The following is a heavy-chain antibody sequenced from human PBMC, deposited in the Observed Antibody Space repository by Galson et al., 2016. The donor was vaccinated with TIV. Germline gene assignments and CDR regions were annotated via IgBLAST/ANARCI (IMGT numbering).Heavy chain of an antibody. CDR2: IHFTGRT. CDR1: GVSISSGFSY. D-gene: IGHD4-17*01. Sequence: TLSLTCSVSGVSISSGFSYWNWVRQSPGQGLEWIGYIHFTGRTYYNPSFQSRVSLSVDTSKSQFSLNLRSVTAADTAVYFCARETYGDYDNYDAFDFWGRGTMVTVSS. V-gene: IGHV4-31*03. CDR3: ARETYGDYDNYDAFDF. J-gene: IGHJ3*01.